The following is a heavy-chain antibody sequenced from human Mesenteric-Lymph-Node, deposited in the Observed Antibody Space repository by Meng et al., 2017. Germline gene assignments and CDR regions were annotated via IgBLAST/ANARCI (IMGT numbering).Heavy chain of an antibody. CDR3: ARDWGLLWFGAPMDV. D-gene: IGHD3-10*01. J-gene: IGHJ6*02. CDR2: INPNSGGT. CDR1: GYTFTGYY. V-gene: IGHV1-2*06. Sequence: GESLKISCKASGYTFTGYYMHWVRQAPGQGLEWMGRINPNSGGTNYAQKFQGRVTMTRDTSISTAYMELSRLRSDDTAVYYCARDWGLLWFGAPMDVWGQGTTVTVSS.